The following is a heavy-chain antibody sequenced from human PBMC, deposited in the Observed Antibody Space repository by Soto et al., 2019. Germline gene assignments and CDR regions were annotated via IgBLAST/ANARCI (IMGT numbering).Heavy chain of an antibody. CDR1: VFTFSSYS. Sequence: PGGSLRRSCAASVFTFSSYSMNWVRQARGKGLEWVSSISSSSSYIYYADSVKGRFTISRDNAKNSLYLQMNSLRAEDTAVYYCARDRRAAAGIGRFDPWGQGTLVTVSS. CDR3: ARDRRAAAGIGRFDP. V-gene: IGHV3-21*01. CDR2: ISSSSSYI. J-gene: IGHJ5*02. D-gene: IGHD6-13*01.